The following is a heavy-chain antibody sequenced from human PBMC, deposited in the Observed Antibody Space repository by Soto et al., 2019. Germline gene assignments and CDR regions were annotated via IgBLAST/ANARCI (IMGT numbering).Heavy chain of an antibody. CDR2: ISGSGGST. J-gene: IGHJ4*02. CDR1: GFTFSSYA. V-gene: IGHV3-23*01. Sequence: EVQLLESGGGLVQPGGSLRLSCAASGFTFSSYAMSWVRQAPGKGLEWVSAISGSGGSTYYADSVKGRFTISRDNSKNTLYLQMNSLRAEDTAVYYCATKGDSSSWFPDFDYWGQGTLVTVSS. CDR3: ATKGDSSSWFPDFDY. D-gene: IGHD6-13*01.